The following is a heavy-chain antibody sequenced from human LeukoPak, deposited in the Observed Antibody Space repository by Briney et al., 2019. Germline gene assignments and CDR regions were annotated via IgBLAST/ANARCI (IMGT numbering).Heavy chain of an antibody. Sequence: PGGSLRLSCAASGFTFSSYSMNWVRQAPGKGLEWVSSISSSSSYIYYADSVKGRFTISRDNAKNSLYLQMNSLRAEDTAVYYCAKKQLWFGDPASLYYYYYMDVWGKGTTVTISS. CDR3: AKKQLWFGDPASLYYYYYMDV. J-gene: IGHJ6*03. CDR2: ISSSSSYI. CDR1: GFTFSSYS. D-gene: IGHD3-10*01. V-gene: IGHV3-21*01.